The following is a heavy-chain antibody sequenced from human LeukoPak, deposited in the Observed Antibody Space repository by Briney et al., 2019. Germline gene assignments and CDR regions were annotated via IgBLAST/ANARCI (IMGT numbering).Heavy chain of an antibody. CDR2: IYHSGST. V-gene: IGHV4-30-2*01. CDR3: ARDRLVVAATGIFDY. J-gene: IGHJ4*02. CDR1: GGSISSGGYY. D-gene: IGHD2-15*01. Sequence: SQTLSLTCTVSGGSISSGGYYWSWIRQPPGKGLEWIGYIYHSGSTYYNPSLKSRVTISVDRSKNQFSLKLSSVTAADTAVYYCARDRLVVAATGIFDYWGQGTLVTVSS.